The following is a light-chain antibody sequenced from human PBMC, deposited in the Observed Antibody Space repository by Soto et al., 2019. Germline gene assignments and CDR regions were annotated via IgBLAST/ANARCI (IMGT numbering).Light chain of an antibody. CDR2: GAS. V-gene: IGKV3D-20*02. Sequence: EIVFTQSPATLSLSPGERSTLSCRASQSVSSNYLAWYQQKPGQAPRLLIYGASSRANGIPDRFSGSGSGTELTLTLSNLQSEDFAFYVCQPYHNWLTITFGQGTRLEIK. J-gene: IGKJ5*01. CDR3: QPYHNWLTIT. CDR1: QSVSSNY.